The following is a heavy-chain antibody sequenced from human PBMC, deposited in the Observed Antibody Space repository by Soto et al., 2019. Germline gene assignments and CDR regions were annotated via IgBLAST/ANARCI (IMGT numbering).Heavy chain of an antibody. J-gene: IGHJ5*02. CDR2: IIPIFGTA. Sequence: GASVKVSCKASGYTFTGYYMHWVRQAPGQGLEWMGGIIPIFGTANYAQKFQGRVTITADESTSTAYMELSSLRSEDTAVYYCARGVHQLLYSWWFDPWGQGTLVTVSS. CDR1: GYTFTGYY. D-gene: IGHD2-2*02. CDR3: ARGVHQLLYSWWFDP. V-gene: IGHV1-69*13.